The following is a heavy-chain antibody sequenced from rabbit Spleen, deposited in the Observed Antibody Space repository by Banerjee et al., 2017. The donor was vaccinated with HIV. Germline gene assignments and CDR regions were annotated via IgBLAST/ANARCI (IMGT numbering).Heavy chain of an antibody. D-gene: IGHD2-1*01. V-gene: IGHV1S40*01. CDR2: IYGGVSGST. CDR1: GFSFSSNYY. J-gene: IGHJ3*01. CDR3: ARGSATMTMVITGYYLAL. Sequence: QSLEESGGGLVQPEGSLTLTCTASGFSFSSNYYMCWVRQAPGKGLECVACIYGGVSGSTYYASWARGRFTISKSSSTTVTLQMTSLTAADTATYFCARGSATMTMVITGYYLALWGQGTLVTVS.